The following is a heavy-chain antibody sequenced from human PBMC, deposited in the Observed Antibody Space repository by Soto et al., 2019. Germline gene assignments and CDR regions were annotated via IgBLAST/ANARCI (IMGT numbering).Heavy chain of an antibody. D-gene: IGHD3-10*01. Sequence: SETLSLTCAVYGGSFTSYYWSWIRQPPGKGLQWIGEINHRGVTKYNPSLKSRVTISIDTSKNQFSLNVNSLTAADTAVYYCARGMVRGVAGRYWSQGSLVTVS. CDR3: ARGMVRGVAGRY. CDR1: GGSFTSYY. CDR2: INHRGVT. V-gene: IGHV4-34*01. J-gene: IGHJ4*02.